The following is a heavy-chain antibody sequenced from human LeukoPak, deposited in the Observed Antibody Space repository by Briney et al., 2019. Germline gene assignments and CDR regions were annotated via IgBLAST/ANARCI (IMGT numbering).Heavy chain of an antibody. V-gene: IGHV4-59*08. Sequence: SETLSLTCTVSGGSISGYYWSWIRQPPGKGLEWLGYIYYSGSTNYNPSLKSRLTISVDTSKNQFSLKLSSVTAADTAVHYCARAPVWSGYYTVLMDVWGKGTTVTVSS. D-gene: IGHD3-3*01. CDR1: GGSISGYY. CDR2: IYYSGST. CDR3: ARAPVWSGYYTVLMDV. J-gene: IGHJ6*03.